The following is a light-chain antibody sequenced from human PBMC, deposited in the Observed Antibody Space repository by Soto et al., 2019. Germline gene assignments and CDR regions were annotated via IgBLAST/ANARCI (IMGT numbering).Light chain of an antibody. Sequence: EIVLTQSPGTLSLSQGERATLSCRASQSVSNNYLAWYQPKLGQAPRLLIYGASTRATGIPARFSGIVSGTEFILTISSLQSEDFAFYYCQQYNNWPPLTFGQGTRLEIK. CDR1: QSVSNN. J-gene: IGKJ5*01. V-gene: IGKV3D-15*01. CDR3: QQYNNWPPLT. CDR2: GAS.